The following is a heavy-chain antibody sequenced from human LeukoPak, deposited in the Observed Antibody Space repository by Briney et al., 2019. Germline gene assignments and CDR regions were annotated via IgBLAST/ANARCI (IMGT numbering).Heavy chain of an antibody. CDR3: ARGGLVYCGGACLGTADS. Sequence: ASVKVSCKASGYTFTGYYMHWVRQAPGQGLEWMGWINPNSGGTNYAQKFQGRVTMTRDSSISTVYKHLSRLRSADTAVYYCARGGLVYCGGACLGTADSWGQGTLFTVSS. CDR1: GYTFTGYY. CDR2: INPNSGGT. D-gene: IGHD2-21*02. J-gene: IGHJ5*01. V-gene: IGHV1-2*02.